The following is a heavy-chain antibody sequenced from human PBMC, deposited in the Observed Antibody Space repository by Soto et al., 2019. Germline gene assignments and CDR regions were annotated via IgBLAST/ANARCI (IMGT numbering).Heavy chain of an antibody. CDR2: IDPSDSYI. V-gene: IGHV5-10-1*01. D-gene: IGHD3-16*01. Sequence: PGESLKISCKVSGYSFTKYWISWLRQMPGKGLEWMGRIDPSDSYINYSPSFQGHVTISADKSINTAYLQWSSLRASDTAIYYCARHYICRGGDCYYYGMEVWGQGTTVTVSS. CDR3: ARHYICRGGDCYYYGMEV. J-gene: IGHJ6*02. CDR1: GYSFTKYW.